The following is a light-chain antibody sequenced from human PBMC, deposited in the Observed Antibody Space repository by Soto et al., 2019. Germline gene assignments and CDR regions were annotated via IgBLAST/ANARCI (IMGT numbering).Light chain of an antibody. CDR3: AAWDASLNGYV. CDR2: LNN. Sequence: QSVLTQPPSASGTPGQRVTISCSGSSSNIGSNTVNWYQQLPGTAPKLLIYLNNQRPSGVPDRFSGSKSGTSASLAISGLQSEYEADYYCAAWDASLNGYVFGPGTKLTVL. J-gene: IGLJ1*01. CDR1: SSNIGSNT. V-gene: IGLV1-44*01.